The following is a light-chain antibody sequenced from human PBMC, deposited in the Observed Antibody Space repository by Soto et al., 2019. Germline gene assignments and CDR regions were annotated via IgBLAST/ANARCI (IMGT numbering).Light chain of an antibody. Sequence: QPVLTQPPSASGIPGQRVTISCSGGSYNVGKNLVYWYQQRPGTAPKLIIFKNNQRPSGVPDRFSGSNSGSSASLAISGLRSEDEADYFCAAWDDSLSAWVFGGGTKLTVL. CDR2: KNN. J-gene: IGLJ3*02. CDR1: SYNVGKNL. V-gene: IGLV1-47*01. CDR3: AAWDDSLSAWV.